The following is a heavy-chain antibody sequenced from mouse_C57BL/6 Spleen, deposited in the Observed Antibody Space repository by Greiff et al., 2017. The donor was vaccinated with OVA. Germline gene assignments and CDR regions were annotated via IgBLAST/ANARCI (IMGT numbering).Heavy chain of an antibody. CDR1: GYTFTSYW. J-gene: IGHJ1*03. CDR2: IDPKSGGT. V-gene: IGHV1-72*01. Sequence: QVQLQQPGAELVKPGASVKLSCKASGYTFTSYWMHWVKQRPGRGLEWIGRIDPKSGGTKYNEKFKSKATLTVDKPSSTAYMQLSSLTSEDSAVYYCARNGTSYWYFDVWGTGTTVTVSS. D-gene: IGHD4-1*01. CDR3: ARNGTSYWYFDV.